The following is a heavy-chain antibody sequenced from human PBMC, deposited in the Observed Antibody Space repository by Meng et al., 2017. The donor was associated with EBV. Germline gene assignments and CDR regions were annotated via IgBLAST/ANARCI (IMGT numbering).Heavy chain of an antibody. Sequence: QLQLRESGPGQLKPSETLSPTCTVPGDSISSFYYWGWVRQPPGRGLEWIGSVHYTGSTYYSPSLKSRVTVSVDTSKNQFSLRLTSVTAADTAVYYCARHRLWSGYFRSPYDYWGQGTLVTVSS. CDR1: GDSISSFYY. CDR3: ARHRLWSGYFRSPYDY. D-gene: IGHD3-3*01. V-gene: IGHV4-39*01. J-gene: IGHJ4*02. CDR2: VHYTGST.